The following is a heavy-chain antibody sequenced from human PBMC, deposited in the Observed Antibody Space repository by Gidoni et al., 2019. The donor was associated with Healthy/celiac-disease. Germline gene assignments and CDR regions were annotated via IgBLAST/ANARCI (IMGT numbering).Heavy chain of an antibody. V-gene: IGHV4-59*08. CDR2: IYYSGST. CDR1: GGSISSYY. J-gene: IGHJ4*02. Sequence: QVQLQESGPGLVKPSATVSLTCTVSGGSISSYYWSWIRQPPGKGLEWIGYIYYSGSTNYNPSLKSRVTIAVDTSKNQFSLKLSSVTAADTAVYYCARAWDYWGQGTLVTVSS. CDR3: ARAWDY.